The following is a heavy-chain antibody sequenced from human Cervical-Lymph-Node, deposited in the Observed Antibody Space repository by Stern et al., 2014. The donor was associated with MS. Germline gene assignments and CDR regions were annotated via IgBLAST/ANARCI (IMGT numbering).Heavy chain of an antibody. V-gene: IGHV4-59*08. Sequence: VQLVESGPGLVKPSETLSLTCTVSGGSISSNYWSWIRQPPGKGLEWIGYLYYSGNTNYNPSLKSRVTTSVDTPKNQFSLSPDPVTAADTAVYYCARHGPPRRRDDSNHPNFDYWGPGTLVAVSS. CDR3: ARHGPPRRRDDSNHPNFDY. D-gene: IGHD5-24*01. CDR2: LYYSGNT. J-gene: IGHJ4*02. CDR1: GGSISSNY.